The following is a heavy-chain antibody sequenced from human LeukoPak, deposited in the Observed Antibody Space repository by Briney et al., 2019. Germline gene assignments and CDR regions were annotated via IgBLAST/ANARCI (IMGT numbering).Heavy chain of an antibody. J-gene: IGHJ2*01. CDR2: IYYSGST. D-gene: IGHD3-10*01. CDR3: AREGGERYYGTGSPVSYWYFDL. CDR1: GDSVSSGSYY. V-gene: IGHV4-61*01. Sequence: SETLYLTCSVSGDSVSSGSYYWSWIRQPPGKGLEWIGDIYYSGSTNYNPSLKSRVTISVDTSKNQFSVKMSSVTAADTAIYYCAREGGERYYGTGSPVSYWYFDLWGRGTLVTVSS.